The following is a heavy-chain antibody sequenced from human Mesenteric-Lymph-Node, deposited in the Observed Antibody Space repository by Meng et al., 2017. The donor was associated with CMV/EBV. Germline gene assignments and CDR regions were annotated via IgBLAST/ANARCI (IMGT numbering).Heavy chain of an antibody. Sequence: GGSLRLSCAASGFTFSSYSMNWVRQAPGKGLEWVSYISSVSSTIYYADSVKGRFTISRDNAKNSLYLQMNSLRAEDTALYYCARDSPSGYSGYGYYYYGMDVWGQGTTVTVSS. CDR2: ISSVSSTI. CDR3: ARDSPSGYSGYGYYYYGMDV. J-gene: IGHJ6*02. D-gene: IGHD5-12*01. V-gene: IGHV3-48*04. CDR1: GFTFSSYS.